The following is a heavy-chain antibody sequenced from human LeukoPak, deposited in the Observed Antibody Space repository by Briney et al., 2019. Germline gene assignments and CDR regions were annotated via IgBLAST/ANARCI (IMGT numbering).Heavy chain of an antibody. CDR1: GGSLSGYY. CDR2: ISSSGSTI. CDR3: ARGTTVVTPNAFDI. V-gene: IGHV3-11*04. Sequence: LSLTCAVYGGSLSGYYWSWLRQPPGKGLGWVSYISSSGSTIYYADSVKGRFTISRDNAKNSLYLQMNSLRAEDTAVYYCARGTTVVTPNAFDIWGQGTMVTVSS. J-gene: IGHJ3*02. D-gene: IGHD4-23*01.